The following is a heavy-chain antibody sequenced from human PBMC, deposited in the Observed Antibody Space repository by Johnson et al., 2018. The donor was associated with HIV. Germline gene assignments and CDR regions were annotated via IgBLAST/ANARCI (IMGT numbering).Heavy chain of an antibody. D-gene: IGHD1-26*01. CDR3: ARGGGLLDAFDI. Sequence: EQLVESGGGLVQPGGSLRLSCAASGFTFSSYAMHWVRQAPGKGLEYVSAISSNGGSTYYANSVKGRFTISRDNSKNTLYLQMGSLRAEDMAVYYCARGGGLLDAFDIWGQGTMVTVSS. V-gene: IGHV3-64*01. CDR2: ISSNGGST. CDR1: GFTFSSYA. J-gene: IGHJ3*02.